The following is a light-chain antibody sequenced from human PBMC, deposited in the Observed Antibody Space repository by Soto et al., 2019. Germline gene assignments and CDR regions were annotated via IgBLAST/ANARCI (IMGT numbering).Light chain of an antibody. CDR2: DVT. V-gene: IGLV2-14*01. CDR3: SSYTSSTSFY. CDR1: SSDVGGYNY. J-gene: IGLJ1*01. Sequence: QSVLTQPASVSGSPGQPFTISCTGTSSDVGGYNYVSWYQRHPGKAPKLMIYDVTNRPSGVSNRFSGSKSGNTASLTISGLQAEDEADYYCSSYTSSTSFYFGTGTKVTVL.